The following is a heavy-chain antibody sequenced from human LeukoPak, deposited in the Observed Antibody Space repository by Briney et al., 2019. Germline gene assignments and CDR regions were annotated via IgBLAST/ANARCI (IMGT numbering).Heavy chain of an antibody. V-gene: IGHV4-4*09. CDR3: ARHLYIAAAQLDAFDI. D-gene: IGHD6-13*01. CDR2: IYTSGSN. Sequence: PSETLSLTCTVSGGSISSYYWSWIRQPPGKGLEWIGYIYTSGSNNYNPSLKSRVTISVDTSKNQFSLKLSSVTAADTAVYYCARHLYIAAAQLDAFDIWGQGTMVTVSS. J-gene: IGHJ3*02. CDR1: GGSISSYY.